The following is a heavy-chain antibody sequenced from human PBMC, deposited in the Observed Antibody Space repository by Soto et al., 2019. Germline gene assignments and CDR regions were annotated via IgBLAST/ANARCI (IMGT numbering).Heavy chain of an antibody. Sequence: QLQLQESGPGLVKPSETLSLTCTVSGGSISSSDFYWGWLRQPPGKGLDFIGSMYYSATTYYNPSLKNRITISVDTSKNQFSLKLISVTAADTAVYYCAVVDSTGNWFDPWGQGALVTVSS. D-gene: IGHD3-22*01. CDR2: MYYSATT. CDR3: AVVDSTGNWFDP. J-gene: IGHJ5*02. CDR1: GGSISSSDFY. V-gene: IGHV4-39*01.